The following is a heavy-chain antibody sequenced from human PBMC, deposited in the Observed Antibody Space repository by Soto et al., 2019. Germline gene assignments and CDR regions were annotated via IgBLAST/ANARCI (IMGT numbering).Heavy chain of an antibody. CDR2: IHSSGTTI. J-gene: IGHJ5*02. V-gene: IGHV3-11*01. CDR1: GFTFRDYY. Sequence: GGSLRLSCAASGFTFRDYYMSWIRQAPGKGLEWVSYIHSSGTTIYYADSVKGRFTVSRDNAKNSLFLQMNSLRAEDTAVYYCARAVNWNEFDPWGQGTPVTAPQ. D-gene: IGHD1-1*01. CDR3: ARAVNWNEFDP.